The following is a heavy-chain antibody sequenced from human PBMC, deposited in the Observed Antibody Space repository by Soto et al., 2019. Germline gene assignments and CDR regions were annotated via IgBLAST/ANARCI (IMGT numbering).Heavy chain of an antibody. V-gene: IGHV1-69*12. CDR3: ATHSLGYCISTSCYGYYYGMDV. CDR2: IIPIFGTA. CDR1: GGTFSSYA. J-gene: IGHJ6*02. Sequence: QVQLVQSGAEVKKPGSSVKVSCKASGGTFSSYAISWVRQAPGQGLEWMGGIIPIFGTANYAQKFQGRVTITADESTSTAYMELSSLRSEDTAVYYCATHSLGYCISTSCYGYYYGMDVWGQGTTVTVSS. D-gene: IGHD2-2*01.